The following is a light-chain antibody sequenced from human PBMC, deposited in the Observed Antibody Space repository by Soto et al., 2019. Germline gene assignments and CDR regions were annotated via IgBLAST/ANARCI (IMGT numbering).Light chain of an antibody. CDR3: GAWDDSLNGYV. CDR1: SSNIGSNT. Sequence: QSVLTQPPSASGTPGQRVTISCSGSSSNIGSNTVNWYQQLPGTAPKLLIYGNDQRPSGVPDRFSGSKSGTSASLAISGLQSEDEADYYCGAWDDSLNGYVFGTGTKVTVL. CDR2: GND. J-gene: IGLJ1*01. V-gene: IGLV1-44*01.